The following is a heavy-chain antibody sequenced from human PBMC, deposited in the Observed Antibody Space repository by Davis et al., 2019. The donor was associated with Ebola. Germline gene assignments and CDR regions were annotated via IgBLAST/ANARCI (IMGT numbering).Heavy chain of an antibody. D-gene: IGHD3-3*01. CDR2: ISYSGST. Sequence: GSLRLSCTVSGGSFGSSTYYWGWIRQPPGRGLEWIGSISYSGSTHYNPSLKSRVTMSVGTSKNQFSLKLSSVTAADTAVYYCARRTIFSTFDIWGQGTMVTVSS. CDR1: GGSFGSSTYY. J-gene: IGHJ3*02. CDR3: ARRTIFSTFDI. V-gene: IGHV4-39*01.